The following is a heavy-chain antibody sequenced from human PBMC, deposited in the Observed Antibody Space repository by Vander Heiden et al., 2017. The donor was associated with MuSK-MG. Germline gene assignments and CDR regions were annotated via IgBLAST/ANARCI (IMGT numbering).Heavy chain of an antibody. CDR1: GFTFSSYA. D-gene: IGHD1-26*01. CDR3: AKVGYNGSYLTWPNWFDP. Sequence: EVQLLESGGDLVQPGGFLRLSCAASGFTFSSYAMSWVRQAPGKGLEWVSAISGSGGSTYYADSVKGRVTISRDNSNNTLYLQMNSLRAEDTAVYYCAKVGYNGSYLTWPNWFDPWGQGTLVTVSS. V-gene: IGHV3-23*01. CDR2: ISGSGGST. J-gene: IGHJ5*02.